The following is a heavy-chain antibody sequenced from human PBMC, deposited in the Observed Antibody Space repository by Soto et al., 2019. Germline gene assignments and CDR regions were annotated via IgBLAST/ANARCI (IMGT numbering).Heavy chain of an antibody. CDR1: GSTFSSYS. V-gene: IGHV3-48*02. CDR2: ISSSSSTI. Sequence: PGGSLRLSCAASGSTFSSYSMNWVRQAPGKGLEWVSYISSSSSTIYYADSVKGRFTISRDTAKNALYLQMNSLRDEDTAVYYCARDIPPVRGYDWRVLLDLGHWGQGTLVTVSS. D-gene: IGHD5-12*01. CDR3: ARDIPPVRGYDWRVLLDLGH. J-gene: IGHJ5*02.